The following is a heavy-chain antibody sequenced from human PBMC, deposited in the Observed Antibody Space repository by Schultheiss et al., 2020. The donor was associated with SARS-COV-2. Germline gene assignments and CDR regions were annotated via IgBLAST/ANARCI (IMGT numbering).Heavy chain of an antibody. D-gene: IGHD4-17*01. CDR2: INHSGST. V-gene: IGHV4-34*01. CDR1: GGSLSGHH. J-gene: IGHJ6*02. CDR3: ARPDGDYALYGMDV. Sequence: SETLSLTCAVHGGSLSGHHWGWIRQPPGKGLEWIGSINHSGSTYYNPSLKSRGTISVDTSKNQFSLKLSSVTAADTAVYYCARPDGDYALYGMDVWGQGTTVTVSS.